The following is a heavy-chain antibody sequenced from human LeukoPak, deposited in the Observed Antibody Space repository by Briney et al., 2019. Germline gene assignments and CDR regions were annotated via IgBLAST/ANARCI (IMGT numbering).Heavy chain of an antibody. CDR1: GFTFSSYA. J-gene: IGHJ4*02. V-gene: IGHV3-23*01. Sequence: GGSLRLSCAASGFTFSSYAMSWVRRAPGKGLEWVSAISGSGGSTYHADSVKGRFTISRDNSKNTLYLQMNSLRAEDTAVYYCAKEHHSSGWFNDYWGQGTLVTVSS. D-gene: IGHD6-19*01. CDR2: ISGSGGST. CDR3: AKEHHSSGWFNDY.